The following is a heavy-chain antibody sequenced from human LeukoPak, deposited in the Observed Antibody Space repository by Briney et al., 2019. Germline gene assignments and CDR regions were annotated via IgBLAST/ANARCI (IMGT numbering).Heavy chain of an antibody. CDR2: INPSGGST. J-gene: IGHJ4*02. CDR3: ARDKGSVLRFLEWLFFDY. Sequence: ASVKVSCKASGYTFTSYYMHWVRQAPGQGLEWMGIINPSGGSTSYAQKFQGRVTMTRDTSTSTVYMELSSLRSEDTAVYYCARDKGSVLRFLEWLFFDYWGQGTLVTVSS. D-gene: IGHD3-3*01. V-gene: IGHV1-46*01. CDR1: GYTFTSYY.